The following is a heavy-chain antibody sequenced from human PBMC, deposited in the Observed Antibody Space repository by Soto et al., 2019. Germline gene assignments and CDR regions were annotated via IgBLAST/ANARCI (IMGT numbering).Heavy chain of an antibody. J-gene: IGHJ6*02. CDR3: ATLAWDYYGMDV. CDR2: ISSSSSTI. Sequence: EVQLVESGGGLVKPGGSLRLSCAASGFTFSNAWMSWVRQAPGKGLEWVSYISSSSSTIYYADSVKGRFTISRDNAKNSLYLQMNSLRDEDTAVYYCATLAWDYYGMDVWGQGTTVTVSS. D-gene: IGHD7-27*01. CDR1: GFTFSNAW. V-gene: IGHV3-48*02.